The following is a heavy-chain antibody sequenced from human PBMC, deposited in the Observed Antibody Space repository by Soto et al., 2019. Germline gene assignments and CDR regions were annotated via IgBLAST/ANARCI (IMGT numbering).Heavy chain of an antibody. Sequence: QITLKESGPTLVQPTQTLTLTCTFSGFSFTTRGVGVGWIRQPPGKALEWLALIYWSDDKRYSPSLNSRLTITKDPSRHQVGLTMTNMDPVDTATYYCAHRHMVRGDSYNWNAGWVDDAFDIWGHGTMVTVSS. D-gene: IGHD1-20*01. V-gene: IGHV2-5*01. CDR1: GFSFTTRGVG. CDR3: AHRHMVRGDSYNWNAGWVDDAFDI. J-gene: IGHJ3*02. CDR2: IYWSDDK.